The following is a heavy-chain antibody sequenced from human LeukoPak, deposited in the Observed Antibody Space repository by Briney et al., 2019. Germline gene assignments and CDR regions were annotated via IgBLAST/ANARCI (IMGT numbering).Heavy chain of an antibody. Sequence: GGSLRLSCSASGFTFSSYAMHWVRQAPGKGLEYVSAISSNGGSTYYADSVKGRFTISRDNSKNTLYLQMSSLRAEDTAVYYCVKVSYGSGSADFDYWGQGTLVTVSS. CDR3: VKVSYGSGSADFDY. V-gene: IGHV3-64D*06. D-gene: IGHD3-10*01. CDR2: ISSNGGST. CDR1: GFTFSSYA. J-gene: IGHJ4*02.